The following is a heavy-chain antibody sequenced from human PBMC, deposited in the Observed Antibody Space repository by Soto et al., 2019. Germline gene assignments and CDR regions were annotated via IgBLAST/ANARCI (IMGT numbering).Heavy chain of an antibody. CDR1: GYALIALS. CDR3: ATANLNYVMDV. D-gene: IGHD1-1*01. Sequence: GASVKVSCKVSGYALIALSIHWVRQAPGKGLEWVGGFDPENSKRFYTRKFQGRVTMTEDTSTDTAYMELSSLTSDDTAVYYCATANLNYVMDVWGQGTTVTVSS. J-gene: IGHJ6*02. CDR2: FDPENSKR. V-gene: IGHV1-24*01.